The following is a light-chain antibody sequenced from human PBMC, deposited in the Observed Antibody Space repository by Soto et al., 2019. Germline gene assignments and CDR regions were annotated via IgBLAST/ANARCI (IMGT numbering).Light chain of an antibody. Sequence: EIVLTQSPGTMSLFPWERATLSCRASQSVSNNYLAWYQQKPGQAPRLLIYGASNRATGIPDRFSGSGSGTDFTLTISRLEPEDFAVYYCPQYGSSGTFGQGTKVDIK. CDR1: QSVSNNY. CDR3: PQYGSSGT. J-gene: IGKJ1*01. V-gene: IGKV3-20*01. CDR2: GAS.